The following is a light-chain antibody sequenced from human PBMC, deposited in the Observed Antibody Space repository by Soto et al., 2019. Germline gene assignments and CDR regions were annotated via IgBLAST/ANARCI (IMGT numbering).Light chain of an antibody. Sequence: TLCFSTGATITLSCRASQTIRTNLACYQHKSGQSPRILIYGASKRATGFPARFSGSGSGTEFTLSISSLQSEDFSVYYCQQYNDNWPTFGQGTMV. CDR3: QQYNDNWPT. V-gene: IGKV3-15*01. CDR2: GAS. J-gene: IGKJ1*01. CDR1: QTIRTN.